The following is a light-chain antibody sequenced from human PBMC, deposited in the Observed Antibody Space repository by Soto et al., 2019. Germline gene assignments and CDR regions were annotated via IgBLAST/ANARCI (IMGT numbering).Light chain of an antibody. V-gene: IGKV1-33*01. CDR2: DAS. J-gene: IGKJ1*01. CDR3: QHYNSYGT. CDR1: QDISNY. Sequence: DIQMTQSPSSLSASVGDRVTITCQASQDISNYLNWYQQKPGKAPKLLIYDASNLETGVPSRFSGSGSGTEFTLTISSLQPDDFATYYCQHYNSYGTFGQGTKVDNQ.